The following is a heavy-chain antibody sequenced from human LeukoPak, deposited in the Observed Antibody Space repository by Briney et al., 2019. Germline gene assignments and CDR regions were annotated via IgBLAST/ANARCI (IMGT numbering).Heavy chain of an antibody. CDR2: LIFDGTKR. D-gene: IGHD3-10*01. J-gene: IGHJ4*02. Sequence: PGRSLRLSCAASGFSFSQYGMHWVRQAPGKGLEWVAFLIFDGTKRLYADSVKGRFTISRDNSNNTVNLHMTSLTADDTAVYYCAKDRFGSGTNYLDSWGQGTLVTVSS. CDR3: AKDRFGSGTNYLDS. CDR1: GFSFSQYG. V-gene: IGHV3-30*18.